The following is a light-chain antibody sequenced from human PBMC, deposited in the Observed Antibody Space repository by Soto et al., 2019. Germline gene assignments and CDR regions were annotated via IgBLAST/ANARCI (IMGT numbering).Light chain of an antibody. CDR3: QQYGSTPPT. Sequence: VLTQSPGTLSVSPGERVTVTCGASQSVTGNYLAWYQQKPGQAPRLLIYGASYMATGIPDRFRGSGSRTDFSLAISRLEPEDFAVYCCQQYGSTPPTFGQGTKVE. CDR1: QSVTGNY. V-gene: IGKV3-20*01. J-gene: IGKJ1*01. CDR2: GAS.